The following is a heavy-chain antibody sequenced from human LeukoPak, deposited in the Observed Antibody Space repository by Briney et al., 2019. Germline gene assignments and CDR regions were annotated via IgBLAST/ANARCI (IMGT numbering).Heavy chain of an antibody. Sequence: GESLQISCKGSGYRFSSYWIAWVRPMPGKGLEWMGIIYPDDSDTRYSPSFQGQVTISADKSISTAYLQWSGLKASDAAVYYCARLSSTSQPFDPWGQGTLVTVSS. CDR3: ARLSSTSQPFDP. CDR2: IYPDDSDT. V-gene: IGHV5-51*01. J-gene: IGHJ5*02. CDR1: GYRFSSYW. D-gene: IGHD2-2*01.